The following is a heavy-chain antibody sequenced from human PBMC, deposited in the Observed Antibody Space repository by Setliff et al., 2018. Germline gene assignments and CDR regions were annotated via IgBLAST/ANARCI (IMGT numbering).Heavy chain of an antibody. V-gene: IGHV3-7*01. CDR3: AREPWYYNFWSGYTRDYFDY. Sequence: GGSLRLSCAASGFTFSRYWMSWVRQAPGKGLEWVANIKQDGSEKYYVDPVKGRFTISRDNAKNSLYLQMNSLRAEDTAVYYCAREPWYYNFWSGYTRDYFDYWGQGTLVTVSS. J-gene: IGHJ4*02. CDR1: GFTFSRYW. D-gene: IGHD3-3*01. CDR2: IKQDGSEK.